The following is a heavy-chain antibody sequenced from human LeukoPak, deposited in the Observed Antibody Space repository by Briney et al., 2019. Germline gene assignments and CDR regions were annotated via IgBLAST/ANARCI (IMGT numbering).Heavy chain of an antibody. CDR2: IIPIFGTA. V-gene: IGHV1-69*01. CDR3: ARHHCSSTSCPKKY. D-gene: IGHD2-2*01. CDR1: GGTFSSYA. J-gene: IGHJ4*02. Sequence: ASVKVSCKASGGTFSSYAISWVRQAPGQGLEWMGGIIPIFGTANYAQKFQGRVTITADESTSTAYMELSSLRSEDTPVYYCARHHCSSTSCPKKYWGQGTLVTVSS.